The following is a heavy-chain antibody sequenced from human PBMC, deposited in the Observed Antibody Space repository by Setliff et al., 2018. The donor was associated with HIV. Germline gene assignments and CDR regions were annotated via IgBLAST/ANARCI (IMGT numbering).Heavy chain of an antibody. CDR2: IDHSGGT. J-gene: IGHJ4*02. CDR3: VRNSGWALGS. Sequence: SETLSLTCAVSGGSFSDYLWSWIRQPPGKGLEWIGEIDHSGGTKYNPSLTSRVTISVDTSKNQFSLKLSSVTAADTAIYFCVRNSGWALGSWGQGILVTVSS. V-gene: IGHV4-34*01. CDR1: GGSFSDYL. D-gene: IGHD3-16*01.